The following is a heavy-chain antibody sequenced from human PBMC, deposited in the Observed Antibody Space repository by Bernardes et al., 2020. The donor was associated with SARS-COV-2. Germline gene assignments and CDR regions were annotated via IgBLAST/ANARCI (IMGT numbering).Heavy chain of an antibody. Sequence: SVKVSCKTSGYTFATFYMHWVRQAPGQGLEWVAMIYPTDGSTNYAQKFQGRVTMTMDTSTATVYMELTSLRHEDTALYYCVRDNSGFDFWGQGTLVTVSS. J-gene: IGHJ4*02. CDR2: IYPTDGST. D-gene: IGHD1-1*01. CDR1: GYTFATFY. V-gene: IGHV1-46*01. CDR3: VRDNSGFDF.